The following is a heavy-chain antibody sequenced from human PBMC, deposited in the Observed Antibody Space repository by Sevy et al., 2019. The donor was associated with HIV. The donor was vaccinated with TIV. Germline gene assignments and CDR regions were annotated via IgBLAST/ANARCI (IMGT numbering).Heavy chain of an antibody. CDR3: AREFAAADTFYYYYMDV. D-gene: IGHD6-13*01. CDR1: GFTVSSNY. CDR2: IYSGGST. Sequence: GGSLRLSCAASGFTVSSNYMSWVRQAPGKGLEWVSVIYSGGSTYYADSVKGRFTISRDNSKNTLYLQMNSLRAEDTAVYYCAREFAAADTFYYYYMDVWGKGTTVTVSS. J-gene: IGHJ6*03. V-gene: IGHV3-53*01.